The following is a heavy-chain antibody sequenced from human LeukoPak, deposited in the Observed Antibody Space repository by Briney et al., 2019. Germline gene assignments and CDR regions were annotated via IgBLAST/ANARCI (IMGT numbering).Heavy chain of an antibody. Sequence: TSETLSLTCTVSGGSISSGSYYWSWIRQPAGKGLEWIGRIYTSGSTNYNPSLKSRVTISVDTSKNQFSLKLSSVTAADTAVYYCARDPSPAGPEYWGQGTLVTVSS. V-gene: IGHV4-61*02. CDR1: GGSISSGSYY. CDR2: IYTSGST. J-gene: IGHJ4*02. D-gene: IGHD1-14*01. CDR3: ARDPSPAGPEY.